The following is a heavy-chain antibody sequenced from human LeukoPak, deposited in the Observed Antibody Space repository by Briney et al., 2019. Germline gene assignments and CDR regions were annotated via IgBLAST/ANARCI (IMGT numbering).Heavy chain of an antibody. CDR2: ISVSGGRT. D-gene: IGHD4-17*01. V-gene: IGHV3-23*01. Sequence: GGSLRLSCAASGFTFSSYAMSWVRQAPGTGLEWASSISVSGGRTHYADSAKGRFTISRDISKNTLYLQMNSLRAEDTAVYYCARADYGDYVEYWGQGTLVTVSS. J-gene: IGHJ4*02. CDR3: ARADYGDYVEY. CDR1: GFTFSSYA.